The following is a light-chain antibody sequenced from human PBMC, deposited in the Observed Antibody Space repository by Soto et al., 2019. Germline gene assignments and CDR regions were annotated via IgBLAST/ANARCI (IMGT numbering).Light chain of an antibody. CDR1: SSDVGAYNY. J-gene: IGLJ1*01. CDR3: CSYTTSSTYV. V-gene: IGLV2-14*03. CDR2: DVN. Sequence: QSVLTQAASVSRSPGQSIAISCTGTSSDVGAYNYVSWYQQHPGKAPKLMIYDVNNRPSGVSNRFSGSKSGNTASLTISGLQAEDEADYYCCSYTTSSTYVFGTGTKVTVL.